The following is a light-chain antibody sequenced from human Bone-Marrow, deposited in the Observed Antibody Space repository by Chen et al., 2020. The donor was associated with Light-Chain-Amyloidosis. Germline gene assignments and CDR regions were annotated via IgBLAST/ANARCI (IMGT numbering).Light chain of an antibody. CDR2: DDS. V-gene: IGLV3-21*02. CDR1: NIGSTS. J-gene: IGLJ3*02. CDR3: QVWDRSSDRPV. Sequence: SYVLTQPSSVSEAPGQKATNACGGNNIGSTSVHWYQQTPGQAPLLVVYDDSDRPSGIPERLSGSNSGNTATLTISRVEAGDEADYYCQVWDRSSDRPVFGGGTKLTVL.